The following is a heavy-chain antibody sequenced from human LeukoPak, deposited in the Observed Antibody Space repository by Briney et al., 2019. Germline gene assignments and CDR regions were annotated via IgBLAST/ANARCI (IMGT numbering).Heavy chain of an antibody. CDR2: MKKDGSEK. CDR3: TRDEF. CDR1: GFTFSNYW. J-gene: IGHJ3*01. Sequence: GGSLRLSCVGSGFTFSNYWMSWVRQAPGKGLEWVANMKKDGSEKYYVDSVKGRFTISRGNAKNSLYLQMDSLRAEDTAVYYCTRDEFWGQGTMVTVSS. V-gene: IGHV3-7*05.